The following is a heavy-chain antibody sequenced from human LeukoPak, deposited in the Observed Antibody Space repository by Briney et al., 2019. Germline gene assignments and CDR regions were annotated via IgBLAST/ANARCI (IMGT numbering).Heavy chain of an antibody. CDR3: AKGHQDYDDSSGYFFFDY. CDR2: ISGSGGSI. V-gene: IGHV3-23*01. Sequence: GGSLRLSCAASGFTFSSYAMSWVRQAPGKGLEWVSGISGSGGSIYYADSVKGRFTISRDNSKNTLYLQMNSLRAEDTAVYYCAKGHQDYDDSSGYFFFDYWGQGTLVTVSS. J-gene: IGHJ4*02. D-gene: IGHD3-22*01. CDR1: GFTFSSYA.